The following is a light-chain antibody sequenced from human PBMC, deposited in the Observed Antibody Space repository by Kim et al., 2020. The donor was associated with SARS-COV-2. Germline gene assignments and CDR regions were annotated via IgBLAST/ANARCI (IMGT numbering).Light chain of an antibody. CDR2: GAS. Sequence: SAGERATHSCRASQSVSNRYLAWYQQKPGQAPRLLIYGASSRATGIPDRFSGSGSGTDFTFSISRLEPEDFAVYYCQQYGSSPLTFGGGTKVDIK. V-gene: IGKV3-20*01. CDR3: QQYGSSPLT. J-gene: IGKJ4*01. CDR1: QSVSNRY.